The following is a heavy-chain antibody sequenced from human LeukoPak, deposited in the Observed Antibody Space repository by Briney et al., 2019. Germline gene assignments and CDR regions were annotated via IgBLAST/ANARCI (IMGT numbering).Heavy chain of an antibody. V-gene: IGHV4-34*01. CDR1: GGSFSGYY. D-gene: IGHD6-13*01. CDR2: INHSGST. Sequence: SGTLALTCAVYGGSFSGYYGSWIRQPPGKGLEWIGEINHSGSTNYNPSLKRRVSISVDSSKNQFSLKVSSVTAADTAVYYCARGSDTAAGLYWGQGTLVTASS. J-gene: IGHJ4*02. CDR3: ARGSDTAAGLY.